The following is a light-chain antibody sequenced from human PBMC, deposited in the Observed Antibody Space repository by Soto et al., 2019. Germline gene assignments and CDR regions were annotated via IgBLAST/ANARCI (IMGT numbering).Light chain of an antibody. J-gene: IGKJ1*01. CDR2: TAS. CDR3: QQSYSTPWT. V-gene: IGKV1-39*01. Sequence: DIQMTQSPSSLPASVGDRVTITCRASQRISSYLNWYQQKPGQAPKLLTYTASTLPSGVPSRFSGSGSGADFTLGISSLQPEDFATYYCQQSYSTPWTFGQGTKVDIK. CDR1: QRISSY.